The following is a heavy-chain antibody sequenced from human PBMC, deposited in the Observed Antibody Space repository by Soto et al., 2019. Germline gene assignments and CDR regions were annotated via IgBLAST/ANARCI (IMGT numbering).Heavy chain of an antibody. D-gene: IGHD2-21*02. J-gene: IGHJ4*02. CDR3: ARLPKGSLVTA. Sequence: GGSLRLSCVASGFRFSDHSMTWVRQSPGKGLQWIAYISSSSDNIYYAESVRGRFTVSRDNAKNALFLQMNSLRDDDTATYYCARLPKGSLVTAWGQGTRVTVSS. CDR1: GFRFSDHS. CDR2: ISSSSDNI. V-gene: IGHV3-48*02.